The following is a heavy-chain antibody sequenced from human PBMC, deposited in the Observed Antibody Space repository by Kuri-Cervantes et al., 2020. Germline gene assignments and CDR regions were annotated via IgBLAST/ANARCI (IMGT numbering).Heavy chain of an antibody. D-gene: IGHD2-15*01. CDR1: EFTFSSYG. J-gene: IGHJ3*02. CDR2: IWYDGSNK. V-gene: IGHV3-33*01. Sequence: GGSLRLSCAASEFTFSSYGTHWVRQAPGKGLEWVAVIWYDGSNKYYADSVKGRFTISRDNSKNTLYLQMNSLRAEDTAVYYCARQYCSGGSCYVDTNDAFDIWGQGTMVTVSS. CDR3: ARQYCSGGSCYVDTNDAFDI.